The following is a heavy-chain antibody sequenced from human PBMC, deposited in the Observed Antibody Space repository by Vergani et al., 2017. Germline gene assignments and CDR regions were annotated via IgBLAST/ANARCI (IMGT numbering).Heavy chain of an antibody. D-gene: IGHD5-12*01. V-gene: IGHV3-74*01. CDR3: ARETSSIVATLGDFDY. J-gene: IGHJ4*02. Sequence: EVQLVESGGGLVQPGGSLRLSCAASGFTFSSYWMHWVRQAPGKGLVWVSRINSDGRSTSYADSVKGRFTISRDNAKNTLYLQMNSLRAEDTAVYYCARETSSIVATLGDFDYWGQGTLVTVSS. CDR2: INSDGRST. CDR1: GFTFSSYW.